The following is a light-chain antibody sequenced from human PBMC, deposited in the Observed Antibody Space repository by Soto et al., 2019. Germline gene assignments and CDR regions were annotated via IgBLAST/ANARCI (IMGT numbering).Light chain of an antibody. CDR2: GAS. J-gene: IGKJ1*01. CDR1: QSVTSSY. V-gene: IGKV3-20*01. CDR3: QQYHTSPAWT. Sequence: EIVLTQSPGTLSLSPGERATLSCRASQSVTSSYLAWYQQKPDQTPRLLIYGASTRATGIPDRFSGSGSGTDFTLTISRLDPEDFAVYYCQQYHTSPAWTFGQGTKVDIK.